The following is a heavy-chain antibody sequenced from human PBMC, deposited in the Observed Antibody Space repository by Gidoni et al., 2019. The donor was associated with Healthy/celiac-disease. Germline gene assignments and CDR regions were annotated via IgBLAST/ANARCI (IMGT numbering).Heavy chain of an antibody. CDR2: IIAYNGNT. J-gene: IGHJ4*02. V-gene: IGHV1-18*01. CDR3: ARVSSGWYVSYFDY. D-gene: IGHD6-19*01. CDR1: GYTLTSDG. Sequence: QVQLVQSGAEVKKPGASVKDCCMASGYTLTSDGSSWVRQAPGQGLEWLGRIIAYNGNTTYAQQLQGRVTMTTDTSTSTAYTELRSLIADDTAVYYCARVSSGWYVSYFDYWGQGTLVTVSS.